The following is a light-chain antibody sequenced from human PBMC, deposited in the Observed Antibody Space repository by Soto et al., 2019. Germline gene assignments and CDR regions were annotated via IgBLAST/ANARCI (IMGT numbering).Light chain of an antibody. CDR1: SSDVGGYNY. J-gene: IGLJ1*01. V-gene: IGLV2-8*02. CDR3: SSYAGSNNQGV. Sequence: SALTKPASASRSPGQSVTISCNGTSSDVGGYNYVSWYQQHPGKAPKLMIYEVSKRPSGVPDRFSGSKSGNTASLTVSGLQAEDEADYYCSSYAGSNNQGVFGTGTKVTVL. CDR2: EVS.